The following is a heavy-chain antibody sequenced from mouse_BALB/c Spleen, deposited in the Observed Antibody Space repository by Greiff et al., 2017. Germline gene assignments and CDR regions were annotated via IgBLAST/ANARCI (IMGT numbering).Heavy chain of an antibody. J-gene: IGHJ2*01. CDR2: ISSGSSTI. CDR3: ARRGYYGSSFDY. V-gene: IGHV5-17*02. Sequence: EVKLQESGGGLVQPGGSRKLSCAASGFTFSSFGMHWVRQAPEKGLEWVAYISSGSSTIYYADTVKGRFTISRDNPKNTLFLQMTSLRSEDTAMYYCARRGYYGSSFDYWGQGTTLTVSS. D-gene: IGHD1-1*01. CDR1: GFTFSSFG.